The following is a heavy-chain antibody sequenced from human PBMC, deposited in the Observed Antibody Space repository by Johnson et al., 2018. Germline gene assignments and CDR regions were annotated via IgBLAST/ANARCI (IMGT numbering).Heavy chain of an antibody. J-gene: IGHJ1*01. CDR2: ISWNSGSI. Sequence: EVQLVESGGGLVQPGRSLRLSCAASGFTFDDYAMHWVRQAPGKGLEWVSGISWNSGSIGYADSVKGRFTISRDNAKNYRSLQMNSLRAEDTALYYCAKAPVGWLGEGAEYFQHWGQGTLVTVSS. CDR1: GFTFDDYA. CDR3: AKAPVGWLGEGAEYFQH. D-gene: IGHD3-3*01. V-gene: IGHV3-9*01.